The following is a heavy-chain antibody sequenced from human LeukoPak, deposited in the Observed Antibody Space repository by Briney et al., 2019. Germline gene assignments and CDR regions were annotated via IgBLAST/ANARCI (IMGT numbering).Heavy chain of an antibody. V-gene: IGHV3-9*01. CDR3: AKDRTGDFWSGYPDY. CDR1: GFTFDDYA. J-gene: IGHJ4*02. D-gene: IGHD3-3*01. Sequence: GGSLRLSCAASGFTFDDYAMHWVRQAPGKGLEWVSGISWNSGSIGYADSVKGRFTISRDNAMNSLYLQMNSLRAEDTALYYCAKDRTGDFWSGYPDYWGQGTLVTVSS. CDR2: ISWNSGSI.